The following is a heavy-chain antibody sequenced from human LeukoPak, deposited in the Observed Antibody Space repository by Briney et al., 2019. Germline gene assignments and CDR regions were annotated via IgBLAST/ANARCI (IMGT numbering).Heavy chain of an antibody. V-gene: IGHV3-7*01. Sequence: GALRLSCAASGFTFGRYWMAWVRQAPGKGLQWVAHIKEDGTEKYYLDSVKGRFTIARDDAKNLLYLQMNSLRTEDTALYYCVRAGWELDYWGQGAPVTVSS. D-gene: IGHD1-26*01. CDR1: GFTFGRYW. CDR3: VRAGWELDY. J-gene: IGHJ4*02. CDR2: IKEDGTEK.